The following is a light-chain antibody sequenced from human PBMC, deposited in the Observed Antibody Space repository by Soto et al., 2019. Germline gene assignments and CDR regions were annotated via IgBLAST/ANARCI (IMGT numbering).Light chain of an antibody. V-gene: IGKV3-11*01. Sequence: IVLTQSPATLSLSPGDRATLSCRASPSVGGLLAWYQPKPGQPPRLLIYFASNRATGIPDRFGGSGSGTEFTLTMDSLEPEDFTLFYCKQRSRWPWTFGLGTKVDI. J-gene: IGKJ1*01. CDR2: FAS. CDR3: KQRSRWPWT. CDR1: PSVGGL.